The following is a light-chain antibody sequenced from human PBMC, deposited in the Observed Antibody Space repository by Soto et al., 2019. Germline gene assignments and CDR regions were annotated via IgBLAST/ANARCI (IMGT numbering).Light chain of an antibody. CDR2: DAS. V-gene: IGKV1-5*01. J-gene: IGKJ1*01. CDR3: QQYNSYSLTWT. CDR1: QSISSW. Sequence: IQMTQSPSTLSACVGDRVTITCRASQSISSWLAWYQQKPGKAPKLLIYDASSLESGVPSRFSGSGSGTEFTLTISSLQPDDFATYYCQQYNSYSLTWTFGQGTKADIK.